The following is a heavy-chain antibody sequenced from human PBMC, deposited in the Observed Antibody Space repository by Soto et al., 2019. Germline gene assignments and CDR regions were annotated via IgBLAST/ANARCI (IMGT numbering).Heavy chain of an antibody. D-gene: IGHD3-22*01. V-gene: IGHV1-18*04. CDR1: GYTLTIYG. J-gene: IGHJ4*02. CDR3: ARPYYYDRSGYYAFDY. CDR2: ISAYGGNT. Sequence: ASVKVSCKASGYTLTIYGISWVRQAPGQGLEWMGWISAYGGNTNYAQKLQGRVTMTTDTSTSTAYMELRSLRSDDTAVYYCARPYYYDRSGYYAFDYWGQGTLVTVS.